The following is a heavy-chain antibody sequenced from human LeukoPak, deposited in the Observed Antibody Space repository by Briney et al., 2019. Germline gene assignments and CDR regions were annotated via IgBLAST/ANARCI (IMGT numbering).Heavy chain of an antibody. CDR1: GFTFSSYS. J-gene: IGHJ4*02. D-gene: IGHD3-22*01. Sequence: SGGSLRLSCAASGFTFSSYSMNWVRQAPGKGLEWVSSISSSSSYIYYADSVKGRFTISRDNAKNSLYLQMNSLRAEDTAVYSCAQGLFYDSSGLNSPAYWGQGTLVTVSS. CDR2: ISSSSSYI. CDR3: AQGLFYDSSGLNSPAY. V-gene: IGHV3-21*06.